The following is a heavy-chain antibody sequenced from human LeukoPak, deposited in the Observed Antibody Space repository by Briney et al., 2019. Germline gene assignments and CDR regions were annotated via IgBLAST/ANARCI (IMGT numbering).Heavy chain of an antibody. Sequence: ASVKVSCKASGYIFTSHGISWVRQAPGQGLEWMGWISAYSGNTNFAQNLQGRVTLTIDSSTGTAYMELRSLRSDDTAVYYCARDGQGAPREQFEYWGQGTLVTVSS. CDR1: GYIFTSHG. J-gene: IGHJ4*02. CDR3: ARDGQGAPREQFEY. CDR2: ISAYSGNT. D-gene: IGHD1-26*01. V-gene: IGHV1-18*01.